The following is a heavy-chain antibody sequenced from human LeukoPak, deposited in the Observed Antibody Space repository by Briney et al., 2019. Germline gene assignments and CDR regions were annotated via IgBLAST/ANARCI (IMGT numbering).Heavy chain of an antibody. CDR3: ARSPDVDTAINWFDP. V-gene: IGHV6-1*01. CDR1: GDSVSSNSAA. CDR2: TYYRSKWYN. Sequence: SQALSLTCAISGDSVSSNSAAWNWIRQSPSRGLEWLGRTYYRSKWYNDYAVSVKSRITINPDTSKNQFSLQLNSVTPEDTAVYYCARSPDVDTAINWFDPWGQGTLVTVSS. D-gene: IGHD5-18*01. J-gene: IGHJ5*02.